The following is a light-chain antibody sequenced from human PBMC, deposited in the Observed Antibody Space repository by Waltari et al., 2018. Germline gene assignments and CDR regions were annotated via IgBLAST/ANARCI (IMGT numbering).Light chain of an antibody. Sequence: QSVLTQPPSVSAAPGPKVTISCSGGISNIGKGYVSWYQQVPGTVPKLLIYDNNKRPSVIPDRFSGSKSGTSATLSITGLQTGDEADYYCGTWDDRMRVGVFGTGTKVTVL. CDR3: GTWDDRMRVGV. CDR2: DNN. J-gene: IGLJ1*01. V-gene: IGLV1-51*01. CDR1: ISNIGKGY.